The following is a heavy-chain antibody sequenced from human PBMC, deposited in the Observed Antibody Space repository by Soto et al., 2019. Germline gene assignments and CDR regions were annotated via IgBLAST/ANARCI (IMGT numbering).Heavy chain of an antibody. J-gene: IGHJ6*02. CDR2: INHSGSS. CDR1: GGSFSGYY. Sequence: SATLSLTWAVYGGSFSGYYWSWLRQPPGRGLEWIGEINHSGSSNYNPSLKSRVTISVGTSENQFSLKLSSVTAAYTAVYYCARGRQGRDEKRGYSYGKYPYCGMDVWSQGTTVT. D-gene: IGHD5-18*01. V-gene: IGHV4-34*01. CDR3: ARGRQGRDEKRGYSYGKYPYCGMDV.